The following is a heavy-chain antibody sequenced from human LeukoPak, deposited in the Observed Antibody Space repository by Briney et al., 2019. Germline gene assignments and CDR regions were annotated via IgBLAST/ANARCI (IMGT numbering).Heavy chain of an antibody. CDR3: ARDLTIAAHDY. V-gene: IGHV3-48*03. CDR2: ISSSGATI. Sequence: GGSLRLSCAASGFTFSSYEMSWVRQAPEEGLDWVSYISSSGATIYYADSVKGRFTISRDNAKNSLYLQMNSLRAEDTAVYYCARDLTIAAHDYWGQGTLVTVSS. J-gene: IGHJ4*02. CDR1: GFTFSSYE. D-gene: IGHD6-6*01.